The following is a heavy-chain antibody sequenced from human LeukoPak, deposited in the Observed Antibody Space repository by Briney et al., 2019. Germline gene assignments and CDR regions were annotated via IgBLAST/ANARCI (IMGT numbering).Heavy chain of an antibody. CDR3: VRDLLAGYDC. CDR1: GYIFITYY. J-gene: IGHJ4*02. V-gene: IGHV1-46*01. D-gene: IGHD2-8*02. Sequence: ASVKVSRKASGYIFITYYIHWVRQAPGQGLEWMGVINPTGGDTSYAQQFQGRVTMTRDTSTSTVYMELSSLRFEDTAVYYCVRDLLAGYDCWGQGTLVTVSS. CDR2: INPTGGDT.